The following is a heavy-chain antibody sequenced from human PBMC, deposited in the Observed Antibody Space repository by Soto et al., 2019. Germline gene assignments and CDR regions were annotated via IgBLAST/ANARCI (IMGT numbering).Heavy chain of an antibody. D-gene: IGHD4-17*01. Sequence: QVQLVESGGGLVKPGGSLRLSCAASGFTFSDYYMSWIRQAPGKGLEFVSYISSGGTIIGYADSVKGRFSISRDNAKNSLFLQMNGLRAEDTAVYYCATNYGGDPDYWGQGTLVTVSS. CDR3: ATNYGGDPDY. V-gene: IGHV3-11*01. CDR1: GFTFSDYY. J-gene: IGHJ4*02. CDR2: ISSGGTII.